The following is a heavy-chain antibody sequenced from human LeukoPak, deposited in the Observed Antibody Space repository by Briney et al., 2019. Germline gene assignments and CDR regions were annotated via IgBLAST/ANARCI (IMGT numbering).Heavy chain of an antibody. V-gene: IGHV4-31*03. Sequence: SETLSLTCTVSGGSISSGDYYWNWIRQHPGKGLEWIGYIFYSGSTYYNPSLKSRVTISVDTPKNQFSLKLSSVTAADTAVYYCARGGGVTASPRYYFDYWGQGALVTVSS. CDR3: ARGGGVTASPRYYFDY. J-gene: IGHJ4*02. CDR1: GGSISSGDYY. D-gene: IGHD2-21*02. CDR2: IFYSGST.